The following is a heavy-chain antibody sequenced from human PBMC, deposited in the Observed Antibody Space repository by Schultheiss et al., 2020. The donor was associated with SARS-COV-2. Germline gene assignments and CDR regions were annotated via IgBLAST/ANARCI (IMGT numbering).Heavy chain of an antibody. J-gene: IGHJ6*02. D-gene: IGHD2-2*01. V-gene: IGHV4-34*01. Sequence: SETLSLTCTVSGGSISSYYWSWIRQPPGKGLEWIGEINHSGSTNYNPSLKSRVTISVDTSKSQFSLELTSVTAADTAVYYCARARDCSNTYCQGGQYYSGMDVWGRGTTVTVSS. CDR3: ARARDCSNTYCQGGQYYSGMDV. CDR2: INHSGST. CDR1: GGSISSYY.